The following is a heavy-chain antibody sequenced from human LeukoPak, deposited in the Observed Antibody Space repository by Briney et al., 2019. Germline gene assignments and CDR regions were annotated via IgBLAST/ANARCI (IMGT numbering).Heavy chain of an antibody. CDR1: GFTFSSYA. J-gene: IGHJ4*02. CDR3: ARRSGIAVAGAFDY. D-gene: IGHD6-19*01. V-gene: IGHV3-23*01. CDR2: INGGGDST. Sequence: GGSLRLSCAASGFTFSSYAMTWVCQAPGKGLEWVSAINGGGDSTYYADSVKGRFTISRDNSKNTLYLQMNSLRAEDTAVYYCARRSGIAVAGAFDYWGQGTLVTVSS.